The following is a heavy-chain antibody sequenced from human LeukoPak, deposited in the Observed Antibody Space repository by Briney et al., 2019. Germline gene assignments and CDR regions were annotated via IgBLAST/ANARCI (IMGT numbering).Heavy chain of an antibody. D-gene: IGHD3-10*01. CDR1: GFTFSSYS. V-gene: IGHV3-21*01. J-gene: IGHJ5*02. Sequence: GGSLRLSCAASGFTFSSYSMNWVRQAPGRGLEWVSSISSSSSYIYYADSVKGRFTISRDNAKNSLYLQMNSLRAEDTAVYYCARGYYGSGYNWFDPWGQGTLVTVSS. CDR2: ISSSSSYI. CDR3: ARGYYGSGYNWFDP.